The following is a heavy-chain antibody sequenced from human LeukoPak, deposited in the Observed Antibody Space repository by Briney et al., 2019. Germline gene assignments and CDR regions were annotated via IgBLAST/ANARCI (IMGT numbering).Heavy chain of an antibody. CDR2: IKKDGSEK. J-gene: IGHJ4*02. CDR3: ARDTGYDSI. D-gene: IGHD5-12*01. CDR1: GFTFSSYY. Sequence: GGSLRLSCAASGFTFSSYYMSWVRQAPGKGLEWVANIKKDGSEKYYVGSVKGRFTVSRDNAKKSLYLDMESLRAEDTAVYYCARDTGYDSIWGQGTVVTVSS. V-gene: IGHV3-7*01.